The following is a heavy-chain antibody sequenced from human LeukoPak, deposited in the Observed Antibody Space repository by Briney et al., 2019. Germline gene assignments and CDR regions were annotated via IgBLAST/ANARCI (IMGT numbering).Heavy chain of an antibody. Sequence: SVKVSCKASGGTFSSYAISCVRQAPGRGLEWMGGIIPIFGTANYAQKFQGRVTITTDESTSTAYMELSSLRSEDTAVYYCARAMYNWNSPPQYYFDYWGQGTLVTVSS. CDR1: GGTFSSYA. V-gene: IGHV1-69*05. J-gene: IGHJ4*02. D-gene: IGHD1-7*01. CDR3: ARAMYNWNSPPQYYFDY. CDR2: IIPIFGTA.